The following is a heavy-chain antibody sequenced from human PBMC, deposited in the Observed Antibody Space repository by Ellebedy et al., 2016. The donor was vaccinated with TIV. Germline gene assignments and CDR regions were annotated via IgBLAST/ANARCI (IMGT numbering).Heavy chain of an antibody. V-gene: IGHV3-53*01. CDR1: GFSVSRTY. Sequence: GGSLRLXXVASGFSVSRTYMTWVRQVPGKELQWISIIFSGGDTDYADSVKGRFTISNDNDKNTVYLQMNSLTVEDTAVYYCATREEGYSPAMDVWGKGTTVTVSS. J-gene: IGHJ6*04. D-gene: IGHD3-22*01. CDR3: ATREEGYSPAMDV. CDR2: IFSGGDT.